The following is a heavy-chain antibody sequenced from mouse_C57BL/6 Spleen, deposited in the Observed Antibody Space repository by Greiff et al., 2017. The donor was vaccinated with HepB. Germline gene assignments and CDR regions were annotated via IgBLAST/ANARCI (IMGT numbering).Heavy chain of an antibody. D-gene: IGHD1-1*01. CDR1: GYTFTDYY. CDR2: INPYNGGT. V-gene: IGHV1-19*01. J-gene: IGHJ3*01. Sequence: EVQLVESGPVLVKPGASVKMSCKASGYTFTDYYMNWVKQSHGKSLEWIGVINPYNGGTSYNQKFKGKATLTVDKSSSTAYMELNSLTSEDSAVYYCARDYYGSSSFAYWGQGTLVTVSA. CDR3: ARDYYGSSSFAY.